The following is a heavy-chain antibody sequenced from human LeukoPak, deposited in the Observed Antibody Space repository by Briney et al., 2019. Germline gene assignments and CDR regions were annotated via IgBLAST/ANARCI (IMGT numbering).Heavy chain of an antibody. J-gene: IGHJ3*02. V-gene: IGHV3-30*02. D-gene: IGHD3-9*01. CDR2: IPFDGSDE. CDR3: ARTGDILTGPDAFDI. Sequence: GGSLRLSCEVPGFRLTTYDTHWVRQAPGKGLEWVAYIPFDGSDEYYVDSVKGRFTISRDNSKNTLYLQMNSLRAEDTAVYYCARTGDILTGPDAFDIWGQGTMVTVSS. CDR1: GFRLTTYD.